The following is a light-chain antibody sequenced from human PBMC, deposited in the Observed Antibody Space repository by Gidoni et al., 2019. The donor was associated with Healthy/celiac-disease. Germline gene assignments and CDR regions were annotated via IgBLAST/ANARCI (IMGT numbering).Light chain of an antibody. CDR3: QQYGSSSLT. CDR1: QSVSSSY. V-gene: IGKV3-20*01. Sequence: EIVLTQSPGTLSLSPGERATLSCRASQSVSSSYLAWYQQKPGQATRLLIYGSSSRATGIPDRFSGSGSGTDFTLTIIRLEPEDFAVYYCQQYGSSSLTFGPGTKVDIK. CDR2: GSS. J-gene: IGKJ3*01.